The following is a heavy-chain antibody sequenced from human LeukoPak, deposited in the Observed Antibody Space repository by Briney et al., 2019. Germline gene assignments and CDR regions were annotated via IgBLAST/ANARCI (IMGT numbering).Heavy chain of an antibody. D-gene: IGHD3-10*01. V-gene: IGHV1-8*01. CDR1: GYTFTSYD. Sequence: GASVTVSFKASGYTFTSYDINWVRQATGQGLEWMGWMNPNSGNTGYAQKFQGRVTMTRNTSISTAYMELRSLRSEDTAVYYCARVTKKGWFGELLRSFDYWGQGTLVTVSS. CDR3: ARVTKKGWFGELLRSFDY. CDR2: MNPNSGNT. J-gene: IGHJ4*02.